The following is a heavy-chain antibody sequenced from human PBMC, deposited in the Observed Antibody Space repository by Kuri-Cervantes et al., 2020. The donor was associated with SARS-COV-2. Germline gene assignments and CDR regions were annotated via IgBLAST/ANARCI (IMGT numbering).Heavy chain of an antibody. CDR3: AGGGSGSYNFDY. CDR2: INAGNGNT. D-gene: IGHD3-10*01. CDR1: GYTFTSYA. V-gene: IGHV1-3*01. Sequence: ASVKVSCKASGYTFTSYAMHWVRQAPGQRLGWMGWINAGNGNTKYSQKFQGRVTITRDTSASTAYMELSSLRSEDTAVYYCAGGGSGSYNFDYWGQGTRVTVSS. J-gene: IGHJ4*02.